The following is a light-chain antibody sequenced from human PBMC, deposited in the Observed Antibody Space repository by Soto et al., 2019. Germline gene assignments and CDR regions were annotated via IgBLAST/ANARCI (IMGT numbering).Light chain of an antibody. CDR3: GTWDSSLGAVV. Sequence: QSALTQPPSVSAAPGQKVTISCSGSSSNIGNNYVSWYQQLPGTAPKLLIYDNNKRPSGIPDRFSGSKSGTSATLGITGLQIGDEADYNCGTWDSSLGAVVFGGGTKLTVL. CDR2: DNN. J-gene: IGLJ2*01. CDR1: SSNIGNNY. V-gene: IGLV1-51*01.